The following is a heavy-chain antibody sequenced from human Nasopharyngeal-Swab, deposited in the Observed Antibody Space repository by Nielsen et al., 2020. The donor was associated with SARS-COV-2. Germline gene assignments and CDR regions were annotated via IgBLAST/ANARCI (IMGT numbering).Heavy chain of an antibody. Sequence: VRQAPGKGLEWVAVISYDGSNKYYADSVKGRFTISRDNAKNSLYLQMNSLRAEDTAVYYCARDFMALRFLEWAKAGGLDYWGQGTLVTVSS. D-gene: IGHD3-3*01. V-gene: IGHV3-33*05. CDR3: ARDFMALRFLEWAKAGGLDY. J-gene: IGHJ4*02. CDR2: ISYDGSNK.